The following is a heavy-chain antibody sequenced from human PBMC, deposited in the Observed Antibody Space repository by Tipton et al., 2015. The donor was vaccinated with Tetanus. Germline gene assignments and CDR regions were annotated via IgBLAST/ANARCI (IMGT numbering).Heavy chain of an antibody. Sequence: TLSLTCTVSGGSISTTSYLWGWVRQPPGKGLEWIGSIYYSGSTYYNPSLKSRVTISVDTSKNQFSLKLSSVTAADTAVYYCARLIVGATTSEYFQHWGQGTLVTVSS. J-gene: IGHJ1*01. CDR2: IYYSGST. V-gene: IGHV4-39*01. CDR1: GGSISTTSYL. D-gene: IGHD1-26*01. CDR3: ARLIVGATTSEYFQH.